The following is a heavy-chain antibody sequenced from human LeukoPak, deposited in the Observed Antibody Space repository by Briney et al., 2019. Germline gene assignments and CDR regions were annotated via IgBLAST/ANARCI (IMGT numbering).Heavy chain of an antibody. D-gene: IGHD3-10*02. V-gene: IGHV3-48*03. J-gene: IGHJ6*04. CDR3: AELGITMIGGV. CDR2: ISSSGSTI. CDR1: GFTFSSYE. Sequence: GGSLRLSCAASGFTFSSYEMNWVRQAPGKGLEWVSYISSSGSTIYYADSVKGRFTISRDNAKNSLYLQMNRLRAEDTAVYYCAELGITMIGGVWGKGPRSPSPQ.